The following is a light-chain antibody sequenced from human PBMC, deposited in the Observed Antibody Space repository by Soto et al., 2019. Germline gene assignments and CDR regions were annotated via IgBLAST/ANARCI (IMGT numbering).Light chain of an antibody. CDR2: DAS. CDR3: QQRSNS. J-gene: IGKJ1*01. CDR1: QSVSSY. V-gene: IGKV3-11*01. Sequence: EIVLTQSPATLSLSPGERATLSCRASQSVSSYLAWYQQKPGQAPRLLIYDASNRATGIPARFSGRGSGTDFTLTISSLEPEDFAVYYCQQRSNSFGQGTKVEIK.